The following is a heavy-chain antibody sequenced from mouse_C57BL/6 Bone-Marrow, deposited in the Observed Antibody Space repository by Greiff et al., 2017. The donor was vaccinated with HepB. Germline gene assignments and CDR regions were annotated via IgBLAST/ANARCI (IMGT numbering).Heavy chain of an antibody. CDR3: ARSPITTVVDWDFDV. CDR1: GYTFTDYY. CDR2: INPYNGGT. Sequence: VQLQQSGPVLVKPGASVKMSCKASGYTFTDYYMNWVKQSHGKSLEWIGVINPYNGGTSYNQKFKGKATLTVDKSSSTAYMELNSLTSEDSAVYYCARSPITTVVDWDFDVWGTGTTVTVSS. D-gene: IGHD1-1*01. V-gene: IGHV1-19*01. J-gene: IGHJ1*03.